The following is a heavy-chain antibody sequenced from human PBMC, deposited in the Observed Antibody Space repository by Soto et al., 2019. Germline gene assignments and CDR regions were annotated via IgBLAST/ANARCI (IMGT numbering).Heavy chain of an antibody. CDR1: GFTFSSYA. V-gene: IGHV3-23*01. J-gene: IGHJ6*03. Sequence: GGSLRLSCAASGFTFSSYAMSWVRQAPGKGLEWVSAISGSGGSTYYADSVKGRFTISRDNSKNTLYLQMNSLRAEDTAVYYCAAVRLDYGDPTEYYYYYYMDVWGKGTTVTVSS. CDR3: AAVRLDYGDPTEYYYYYYMDV. D-gene: IGHD4-17*01. CDR2: ISGSGGST.